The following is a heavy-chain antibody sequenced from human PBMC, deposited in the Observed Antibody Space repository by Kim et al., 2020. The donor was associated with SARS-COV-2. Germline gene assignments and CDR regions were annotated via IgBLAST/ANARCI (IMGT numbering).Heavy chain of an antibody. CDR2: IYTSGST. CDR1: GGSISSYY. CDR3: ARVGNWNTDYYYYGMDV. V-gene: IGHV4-4*07. J-gene: IGHJ6*02. D-gene: IGHD1-1*01. Sequence: SETLSLTCTVSGGSISSYYWSWIRQPAGKGLEWIGRIYTSGSTNYNPSLKSRVTMSVDTSKNQFSLKLISVTAADTAVYYCARVGNWNTDYYYYGMDVWGQGTTVTVSS.